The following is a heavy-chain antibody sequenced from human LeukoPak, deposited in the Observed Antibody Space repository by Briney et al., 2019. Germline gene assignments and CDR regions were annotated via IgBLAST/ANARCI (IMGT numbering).Heavy chain of an antibody. Sequence: PSGTLSLTYAVSGGSISSSNWWSWVRQPAGKGLEWIGEIYHSGSTNYNPSLKSRVTISVDKSKNQFSLKLSSVTAADTAVYYCAREKGNYDILTGPTPTGAFDIWGQGTMVTVSS. J-gene: IGHJ3*02. D-gene: IGHD3-9*01. CDR1: GGSISSSNW. CDR2: IYHSGST. V-gene: IGHV4-4*02. CDR3: AREKGNYDILTGPTPTGAFDI.